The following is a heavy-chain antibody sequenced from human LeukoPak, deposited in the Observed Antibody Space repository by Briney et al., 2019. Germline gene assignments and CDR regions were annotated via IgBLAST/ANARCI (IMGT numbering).Heavy chain of an antibody. Sequence: PSETLSLTCAVYGGSFSGYYWSWIRQPPGKGLEWIGEINHSGSTNYNPSLKSRVTISVDTSKNQFSLKLSSVTAADTAVYYCAKRVGRRSSWYAWYYYYYMDVWGKGTTVTIPS. J-gene: IGHJ6*03. CDR2: INHSGST. V-gene: IGHV4-34*01. CDR3: AKRVGRRSSWYAWYYYYYMDV. CDR1: GGSFSGYY. D-gene: IGHD6-13*01.